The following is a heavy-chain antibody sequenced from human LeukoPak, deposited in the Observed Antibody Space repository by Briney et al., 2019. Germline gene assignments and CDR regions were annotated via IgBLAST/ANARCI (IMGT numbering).Heavy chain of an antibody. Sequence: GGSLRLSCAASGFTFTTYWMHWVRQAPGKGLVWVSRINTDETTTDYADSVKGRFTISRDNSKNTLYLQMNSLRAEDTAVYYCAKDSGVVTAWYFDLWGRGTLVTVSS. CDR1: GFTFTTYW. CDR3: AKDSGVVTAWYFDL. D-gene: IGHD2-21*02. CDR2: INTDETTT. V-gene: IGHV3-74*01. J-gene: IGHJ2*01.